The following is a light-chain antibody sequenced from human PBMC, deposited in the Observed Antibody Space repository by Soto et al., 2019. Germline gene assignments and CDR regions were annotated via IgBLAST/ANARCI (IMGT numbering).Light chain of an antibody. CDR3: QQYTNWPPIT. J-gene: IGKJ3*01. CDR1: QSVSGN. Sequence: EIMMTQSPATLSVSPGERATLSCRASQSVSGNLAWYQQKPGQAPRLLIYAASTRATGIPARFSGSGSGTEFTLPISSLQSEDFAVYYCQQYTNWPPITFGPGTNVDIK. CDR2: AAS. V-gene: IGKV3-15*01.